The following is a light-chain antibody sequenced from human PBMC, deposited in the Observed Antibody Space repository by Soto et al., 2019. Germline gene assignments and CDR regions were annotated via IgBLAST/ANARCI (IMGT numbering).Light chain of an antibody. CDR2: EVT. J-gene: IGLJ2*01. CDR3: SSFASTYTLL. Sequence: QSALTQPASVSGSPGQSIIISCTGSSSDIGVFNYVSWYQQTPGNAPKIIIFEVTNRPSGVSNRFSGSKSGNTASLTISGLQAEDEADYYCSSFASTYTLLFGGGTKVTVL. CDR1: SSDIGVFNY. V-gene: IGLV2-14*01.